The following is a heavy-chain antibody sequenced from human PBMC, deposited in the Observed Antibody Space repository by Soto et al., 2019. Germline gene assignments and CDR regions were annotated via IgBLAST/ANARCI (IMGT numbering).Heavy chain of an antibody. V-gene: IGHV3-7*03. Sequence: EVQLVESGGGLVQPGGSLRLSCAASGFTFSSYWMSWVRQAPGKGLEWVANIKQDGSEKYYVDSVKGRFTISRDNAKNSLYLQMNSLRAEDTAVYYCARGADYYDSSGYDYWGQGTLVTVSS. D-gene: IGHD3-22*01. CDR2: IKQDGSEK. CDR3: ARGADYYDSSGYDY. J-gene: IGHJ4*02. CDR1: GFTFSSYW.